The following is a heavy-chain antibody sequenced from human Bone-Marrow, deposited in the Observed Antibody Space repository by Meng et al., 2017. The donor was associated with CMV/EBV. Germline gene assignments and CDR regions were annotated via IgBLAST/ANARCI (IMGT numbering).Heavy chain of an antibody. CDR3: ARDPNAVLALAGTGGWFDP. V-gene: IGHV3-30*04. J-gene: IGHJ5*02. D-gene: IGHD6-19*01. Sequence: GGSLRLSCAASGFTFSSYAMHWVRQAPGKGLEWVAVISYDGSNKYYADSVKGRFTISRDNSKNTLYLQMNSLRAEDTAVYYCARDPNAVLALAGTGGWFDPCGQGTLVTVSS. CDR1: GFTFSSYA. CDR2: ISYDGSNK.